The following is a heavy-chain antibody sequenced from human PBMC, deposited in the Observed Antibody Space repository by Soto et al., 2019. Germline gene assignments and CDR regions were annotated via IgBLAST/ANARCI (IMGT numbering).Heavy chain of an antibody. D-gene: IGHD2-15*01. Sequence: GGSLRLSCAASAFTVSSNYMSWVRQAPGKGLEWVSVIYSDGSTYYADSVKGRFTISRDNSKNTLYLQMNSLRAVDTAVYYCASHPAAGGPRAYYGMDVWGQGTTVTVSS. V-gene: IGHV3-53*01. CDR1: AFTVSSNY. CDR3: ASHPAAGGPRAYYGMDV. J-gene: IGHJ6*02. CDR2: IYSDGST.